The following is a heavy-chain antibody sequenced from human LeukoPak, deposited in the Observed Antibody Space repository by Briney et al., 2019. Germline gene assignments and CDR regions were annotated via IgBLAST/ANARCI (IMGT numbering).Heavy chain of an antibody. J-gene: IGHJ4*02. Sequence: GGSLRLSCAASGFTFSSYGMNWVRQAPGKGLEWVSYISSAGSTIYYADSFKGRFTISRDNAKNSLNLQMNSLRAEDTAVYYCARDRRNTGSFFDYWGQGTLVTVSS. CDR2: ISSAGSTI. CDR1: GFTFSSYG. CDR3: ARDRRNTGSFFDY. V-gene: IGHV3-48*01. D-gene: IGHD1-26*01.